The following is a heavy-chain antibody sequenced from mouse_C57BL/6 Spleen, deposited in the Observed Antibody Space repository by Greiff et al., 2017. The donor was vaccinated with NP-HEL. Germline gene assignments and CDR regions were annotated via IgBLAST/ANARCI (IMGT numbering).Heavy chain of an antibody. CDR2: ISYDGSN. CDR1: GYSITSGYY. CDR3: ASLVLDSSGYYYAMDY. D-gene: IGHD3-2*02. J-gene: IGHJ4*01. V-gene: IGHV3-6*01. Sequence: EVQLQQSGPGLVKPSQSLSLTCSVTGYSITSGYYWNWIRQFPGNKLEWMGYISYDGSNNYNPSLKNRISITRDTSKNQFFLKLNSVTTEDTATYYCASLVLDSSGYYYAMDYWGQGTSVTVSS.